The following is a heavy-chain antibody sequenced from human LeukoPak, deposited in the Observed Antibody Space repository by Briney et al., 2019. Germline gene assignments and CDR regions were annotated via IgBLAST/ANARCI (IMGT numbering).Heavy chain of an antibody. D-gene: IGHD4-17*01. Sequence: GGSLRLSCAASGFTFSDYYMSWIRQAPGKGLEWVSYISSSGSTIYYADSVKGRFTISRDNAKNSLYLQMNSLRAEDTAVYYCASGFLYGDCLSGYAFDIWGQGTMVTVSS. J-gene: IGHJ3*02. CDR1: GFTFSDYY. CDR3: ASGFLYGDCLSGYAFDI. V-gene: IGHV3-11*04. CDR2: ISSSGSTI.